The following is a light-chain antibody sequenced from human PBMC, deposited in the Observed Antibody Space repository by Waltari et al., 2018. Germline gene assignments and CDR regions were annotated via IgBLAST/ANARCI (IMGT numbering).Light chain of an antibody. V-gene: IGKV1D-12*01. Sequence: DIQMTQSPSSVSASIGDRVTITCRASQDINIWLAWYQQKPGRAPQVLIFEATRLQSGVPSRFSGSGSGTEFTLTISSLQPEEFATYYCQQANSFPRTFGQGTRLEIK. CDR3: QQANSFPRT. J-gene: IGKJ5*01. CDR2: EAT. CDR1: QDINIW.